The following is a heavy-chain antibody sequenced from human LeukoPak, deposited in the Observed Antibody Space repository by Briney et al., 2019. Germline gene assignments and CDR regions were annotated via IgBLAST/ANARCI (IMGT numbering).Heavy chain of an antibody. CDR1: GFTFSRYW. Sequence: GGSLRLSCAASGFTFSRYWMSWVRQAPGKGLGWVANIKQDGGEKYYVDSVKGRFTISRDNAKNSLYLQMNSLRAEDTAVYYCARDGTYTPFDSLGQGTLVTVSS. D-gene: IGHD1-26*01. CDR3: ARDGTYTPFDS. J-gene: IGHJ4*02. CDR2: IKQDGGEK. V-gene: IGHV3-7*05.